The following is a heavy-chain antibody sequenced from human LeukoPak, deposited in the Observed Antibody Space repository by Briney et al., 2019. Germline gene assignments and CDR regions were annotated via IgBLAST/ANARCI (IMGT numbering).Heavy chain of an antibody. CDR3: ASIAVAGTDYYYYGMDV. CDR1: GFTFSSYW. V-gene: IGHV3-74*01. Sequence: GSLRLSCVASGFTFSSYWMHWVRQAPGKGLVWVSRINSDGSSTSYADSVKGRFTISRDNAKNTLYLQMNSLRAEDTAVYYCASIAVAGTDYYYYGMDVWGQGTTVTVSS. D-gene: IGHD6-19*01. J-gene: IGHJ6*02. CDR2: INSDGSST.